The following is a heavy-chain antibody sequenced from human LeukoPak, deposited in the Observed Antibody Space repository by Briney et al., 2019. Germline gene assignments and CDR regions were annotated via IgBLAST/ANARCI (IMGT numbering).Heavy chain of an antibody. J-gene: IGHJ4*02. CDR2: MSFDGSNK. Sequence: PGGSDRLSCAASGFNFSSYGLHWVRQAPGKGLEWVAVMSFDGSNKYYAASVKGRFTISRDNSKNTLYLQMNSLRAEDTAVYYCAKGNVDYADYGDYWGQGTLVTVPS. D-gene: IGHD4-17*01. CDR3: AKGNVDYADYGDY. V-gene: IGHV3-30*18. CDR1: GFNFSSYG.